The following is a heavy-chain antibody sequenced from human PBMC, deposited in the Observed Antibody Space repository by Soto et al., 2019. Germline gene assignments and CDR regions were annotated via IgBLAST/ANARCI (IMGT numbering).Heavy chain of an antibody. Sequence: EVQLLESGGGLVQPGGSLRLSCAASGFTFSEYSMTWVRQAPGMGLEWVSTISGGGSTTYYADSVEGRFIISRDNPKDTVYLQLDSLRVEDTAVYYCVIRAGECNGGSCYSRFWGQGSLVTVSS. CDR1: GFTFSEYS. CDR3: VIRAGECNGGSCYSRF. CDR2: ISGGGSTT. V-gene: IGHV3-23*01. D-gene: IGHD2-15*01. J-gene: IGHJ4*02.